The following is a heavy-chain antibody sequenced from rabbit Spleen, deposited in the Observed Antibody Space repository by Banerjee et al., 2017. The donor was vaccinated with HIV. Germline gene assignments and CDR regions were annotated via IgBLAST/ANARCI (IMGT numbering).Heavy chain of an antibody. J-gene: IGHJ4*01. CDR3: ARGGGAGNGYDL. CDR2: IWNGSGST. D-gene: IGHD8-1*01. CDR1: GFDFSSSYW. V-gene: IGHV1S45*01. Sequence: QEQLEESGGDLVKPEGSLTLTCTASGFDFSSSYWICWVRQAPGKGPEWIACIWNGSGSTYYATWAKGRFTISKTSSTTVTLQMTSLTAADTATYFCARGGGAGNGYDLWGPGTLVTVS.